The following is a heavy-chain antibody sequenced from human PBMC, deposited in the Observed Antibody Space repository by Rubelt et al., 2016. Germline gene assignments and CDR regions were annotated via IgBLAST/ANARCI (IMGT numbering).Heavy chain of an antibody. V-gene: IGHV4-34*01. Sequence: QVQLQQWGAGLLKPSETLSLTCAVSGGSFSAYYWSWIRQPPGKGLEWIGEINHSGSTTYNPSLKSRVTMSVDTSKEQLSLNLSSVTAAYTAVYYCASQRGDSRGRHWGQGTLVTVSS. CDR3: ASQRGDSRGRH. J-gene: IGHJ4*02. CDR2: INHSGST. CDR1: GGSFSAYY. D-gene: IGHD6-19*01.